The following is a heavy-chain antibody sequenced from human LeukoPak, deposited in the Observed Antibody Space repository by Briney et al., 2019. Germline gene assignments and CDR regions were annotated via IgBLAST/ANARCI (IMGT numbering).Heavy chain of an antibody. J-gene: IGHJ4*02. CDR3: ARVRGITMIVVDLDY. Sequence: GASVKVSCKASGYTFTSYGISWVRQAPGQGLEWMGWISAYNGNTNYAQKFQGRVTMTTDTSTSTAYMELRSLRSDDTAVYYCARVRGITMIVVDLDYWGQGTLVTVSS. V-gene: IGHV1-18*01. CDR1: GYTFTSYG. D-gene: IGHD3-22*01. CDR2: ISAYNGNT.